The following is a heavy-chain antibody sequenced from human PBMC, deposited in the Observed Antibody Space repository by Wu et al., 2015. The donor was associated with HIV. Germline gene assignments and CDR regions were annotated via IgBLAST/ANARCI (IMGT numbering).Heavy chain of an antibody. D-gene: IGHD4-17*01. J-gene: IGHJ6*02. V-gene: IGHV1-69*01. CDR1: GYTFTSYG. CDR3: VRGTETDTVGYYYYTLDV. CDR2: IIPMFGKP. Sequence: QVQLVQSGAEVKKPGASVKVSCKASGYTFTSYGISWVRQAPGQGLEWMGWIIPMFGKPRYAQRFQDRVTITADESTSTAYMELSRLRSEDTAVYCCVRGTETDTVGYYYYTLDVWGHGTTVTVPS.